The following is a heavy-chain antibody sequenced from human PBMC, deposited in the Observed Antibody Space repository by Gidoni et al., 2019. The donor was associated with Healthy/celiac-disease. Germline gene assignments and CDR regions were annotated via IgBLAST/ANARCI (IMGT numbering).Heavy chain of an antibody. D-gene: IGHD3-3*01. CDR3: AREGFTICGVGEPFDY. CDR1: GYPFTGYY. J-gene: IGHJ4*02. Sequence: QVPLVQSVSEVKKHGASVKVSCKASGYPFTGYYIHWVRQAPGQVLEWMGWINTNSGGTNYAKKLQGRVTTTRDTSISTAYMELSRLRSDDTAVYYCAREGFTICGVGEPFDYWGQGTLVTVSS. V-gene: IGHV1-2*02. CDR2: INTNSGGT.